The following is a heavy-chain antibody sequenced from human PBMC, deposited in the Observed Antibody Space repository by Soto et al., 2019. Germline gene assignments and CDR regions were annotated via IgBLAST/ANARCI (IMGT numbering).Heavy chain of an antibody. CDR3: TAFDYSNLEYNWFQP. CDR1: VLTFGDFA. D-gene: IGHD4-4*01. Sequence: PVGSLRLSCTSSVLTFGDFAMSCFRHSPGKWLEWVSFIRSKIYGGTTEYAASVKGRFTISRDDSKSIAYLQMNSLKTEDTAVYYCTAFDYSNLEYNWFQPWGQGTLVSVSS. J-gene: IGHJ5*02. V-gene: IGHV3-49*03. CDR2: IRSKIYGGTT.